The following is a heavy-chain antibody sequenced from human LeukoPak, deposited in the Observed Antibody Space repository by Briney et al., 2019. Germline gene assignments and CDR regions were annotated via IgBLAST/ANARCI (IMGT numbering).Heavy chain of an antibody. V-gene: IGHV3-9*01. D-gene: IGHD3-22*01. CDR2: ISWNSGSI. J-gene: IGHJ4*02. CDR1: GFTFDDYA. Sequence: GRSLRLSCAASGFTFDDYAMHWVRQAPGKGLEWVSGISWNSGSIGYADSVKGRFTISRDNAKNSLYLQMNSLRAEDTAVYCCARDHDSSGYYLTYFDYWGQGTLVTVSS. CDR3: ARDHDSSGYYLTYFDY.